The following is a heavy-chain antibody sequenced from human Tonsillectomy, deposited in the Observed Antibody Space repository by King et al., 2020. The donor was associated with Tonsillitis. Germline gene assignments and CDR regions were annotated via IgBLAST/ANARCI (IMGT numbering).Heavy chain of an antibody. Sequence: QLQESGPGLVKPSETLTLTCTVSGGSIFYSNYFGGWIRQPPGKGRQWIATIFHSGATYYNPSLKSGVTISAATSKNPLSLTLSSVTAADTAVYYCARGMVGVVGLAFDIWGQGTMVTVSS. CDR2: IFHSGAT. D-gene: IGHD1-26*01. CDR1: GGSIFYSNYF. J-gene: IGHJ3*02. V-gene: IGHV4-39*01. CDR3: ARGMVGVVGLAFDI.